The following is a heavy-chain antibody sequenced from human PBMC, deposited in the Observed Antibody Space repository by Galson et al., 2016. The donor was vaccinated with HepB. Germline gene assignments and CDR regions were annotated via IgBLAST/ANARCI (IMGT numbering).Heavy chain of an antibody. D-gene: IGHD6-19*01. Sequence: SLRLSCAASGFPFSTYGVSWVRQAPGKGLEWVSGISGSGGSIYSADSVKGRFTISRDNSKNTLYLQMNSLRADDTAVYYCAKKSLVAGTATYGFDNWGQGSLVTVSS. J-gene: IGHJ4*02. V-gene: IGHV3-23*01. CDR1: GFPFSTYG. CDR3: AKKSLVAGTATYGFDN. CDR2: ISGSGGSI.